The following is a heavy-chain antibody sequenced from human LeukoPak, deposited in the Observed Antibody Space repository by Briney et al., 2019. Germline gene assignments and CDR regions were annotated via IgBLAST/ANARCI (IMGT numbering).Heavy chain of an antibody. CDR3: AKAEHIVVVTASLDY. Sequence: GGSLRLSCAASGFTFSSYSMNWVRQAPGKGLEWVSSISSSSSYIYYADSVKGRFTISRDNAKNSLYLQMNSLRAEDTALYYCAKAEHIVVVTASLDYWGQGTLVTVSS. CDR1: GFTFSSYS. J-gene: IGHJ4*02. V-gene: IGHV3-21*04. CDR2: ISSSSSYI. D-gene: IGHD2-21*02.